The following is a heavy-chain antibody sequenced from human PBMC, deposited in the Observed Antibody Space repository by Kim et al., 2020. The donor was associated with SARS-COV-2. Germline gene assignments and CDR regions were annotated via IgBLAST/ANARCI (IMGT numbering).Heavy chain of an antibody. CDR3: ARGYKSSGGY. V-gene: IGHV3-21*01. CDR1: GFTFSSYS. CDR2: ISSRSGYI. J-gene: IGHJ1*01. Sequence: GGSLRLSCAASGFTFSSYSMNWVRQAPGKGLEWVSSISSRSGYIYYADSVKGRFTISGDSAKNSLYLQMNSLRAEDTAVYYCARGYKSSGGYWGHGTLVT. D-gene: IGHD6-13*01.